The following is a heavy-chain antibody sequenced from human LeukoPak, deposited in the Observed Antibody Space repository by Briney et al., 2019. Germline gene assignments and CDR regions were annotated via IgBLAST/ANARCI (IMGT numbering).Heavy chain of an antibody. CDR3: ARGFHGY. CDR1: GFTFSSYA. V-gene: IGHV3-64*01. Sequence: GGSLRLSCAASGFTFSSYAMHWVRQAPGKGLEYVSAISSNGGSTYYANSVKGRFTISRDSSKNTLYLQMGSLRAEDMAVYYCARGFHGYWGQGTLVTVSS. CDR2: ISSNGGST. J-gene: IGHJ4*02.